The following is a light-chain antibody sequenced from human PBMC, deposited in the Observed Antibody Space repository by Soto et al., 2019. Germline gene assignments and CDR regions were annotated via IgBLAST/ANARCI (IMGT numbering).Light chain of an antibody. CDR2: DAS. Sequence: DVTMTQSPSTLSAYVGDRVTITCRASQNIRSRLAWFQQKPGKAPKLLIYDASSLESGVPQRFSGSGSGTEFTLTISSLQPDDFATYYCQQYNTYRAFGQGTKVDVK. V-gene: IGKV1-5*01. J-gene: IGKJ1*01. CDR3: QQYNTYRA. CDR1: QNIRSR.